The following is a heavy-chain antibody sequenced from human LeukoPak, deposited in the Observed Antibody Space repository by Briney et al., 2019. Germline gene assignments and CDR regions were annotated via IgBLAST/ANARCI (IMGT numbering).Heavy chain of an antibody. D-gene: IGHD6-19*01. CDR3: ARGDSSGWYEGWFDP. V-gene: IGHV4-59*01. J-gene: IGHJ5*02. Sequence: PSETLSLTCTVSGGSISSYYWSWIRQPPGKGLEWIGYIYYSGSTNYNPSLKIRVTISVDTSKNQFSLKLSSVTAADTAVYYCARGDSSGWYEGWFDPWGQGTLVTVSS. CDR2: IYYSGST. CDR1: GGSISSYY.